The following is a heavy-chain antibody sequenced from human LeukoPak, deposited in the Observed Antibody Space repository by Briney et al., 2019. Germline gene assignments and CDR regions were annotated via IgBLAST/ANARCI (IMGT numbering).Heavy chain of an antibody. D-gene: IGHD2-2*01. V-gene: IGHV3-30-3*01. CDR2: TSYDGSNK. CDR3: ASGYCGRTTCSPPFDY. J-gene: IGHJ4*02. CDR1: GFTFSSNA. Sequence: GGSLRLPCAASGFTFSSNAMHWVRQAPGKGLEWVAVTSYDGSNKYYADSVKGRFTISRDNSKNTLYLQMNSLRAEDTALYYCASGYCGRTTCSPPFDYWGQGTLVTVSS.